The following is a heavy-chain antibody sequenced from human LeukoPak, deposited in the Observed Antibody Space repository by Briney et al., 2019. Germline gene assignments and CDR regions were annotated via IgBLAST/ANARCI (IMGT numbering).Heavy chain of an antibody. J-gene: IGHJ6*02. CDR1: GGSISRYY. D-gene: IGHD5-24*01. CDR3: ARPIRGGYNYWGMDV. V-gene: IGHV4-59*08. CDR2: IYYSGST. Sequence: RTSETLSLTCTVSGGSISRYYWSWIRQPPGKGLEWIGYIYYSGSTNYNPSLKSRVTISVDTSKNQFSLKLSYVTAADTAVYYCARPIRGGYNYWGMDVWGQGTTVTVSS.